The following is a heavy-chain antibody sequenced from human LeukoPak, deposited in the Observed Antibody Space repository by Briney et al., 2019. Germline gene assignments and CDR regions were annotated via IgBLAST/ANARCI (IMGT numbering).Heavy chain of an antibody. CDR3: AKENYYDSSGYSSYFDY. V-gene: IGHV3-7*03. CDR2: IKQDGSEK. D-gene: IGHD3-22*01. CDR1: GFTFSSYW. Sequence: GGSLRLSCAASGFTFSSYWMSWVRQAPGKGLEWVANIKQDGSEKYYVDSVKGRFTISRDNAKNSLYLQMNSLRAEDTAVYYCAKENYYDSSGYSSYFDYWGQGTLVTVSS. J-gene: IGHJ4*02.